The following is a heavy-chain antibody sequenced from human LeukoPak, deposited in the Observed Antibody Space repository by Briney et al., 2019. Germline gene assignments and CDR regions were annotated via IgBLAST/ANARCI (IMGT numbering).Heavy chain of an antibody. CDR1: GYPLTGYY. J-gene: IGHJ5*02. V-gene: IGHV1-2*02. CDR2: INPNSGGT. CDR3: AREGGLPLAGTVGNWFDP. Sequence: ASVKVSFKASGYPLTGYYIHWVRPAPGKGLEWMGWINPNSGGTNYAQKFQGRVTMTRDTSISTAYMELSRLRSDDTAVYYCAREGGLPLAGTVGNWFDPWGQGTLVTVSS. D-gene: IGHD6-19*01.